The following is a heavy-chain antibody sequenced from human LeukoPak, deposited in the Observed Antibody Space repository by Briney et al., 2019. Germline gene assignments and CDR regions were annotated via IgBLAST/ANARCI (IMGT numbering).Heavy chain of an antibody. Sequence: GGSLRLSCAASGFDLSTYEMNWVRQAPGKGLEWIADITISGHTKNYADSVKGRFTISRDNARTSLYLQMNSLRVEDTGVYYCARGDPHADRCGQGTLVTVSS. V-gene: IGHV3-48*03. CDR1: GFDLSTYE. J-gene: IGHJ5*02. CDR2: ITISGHTK. CDR3: ARGDPHADR.